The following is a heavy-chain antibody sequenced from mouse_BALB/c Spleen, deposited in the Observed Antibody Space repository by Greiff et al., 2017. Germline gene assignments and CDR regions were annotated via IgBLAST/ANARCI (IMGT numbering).Heavy chain of an antibody. CDR1: GYSITSDYA. D-gene: IGHD2-4*01. Sequence: EVQLQESGPGLVKPSQSLSLTCTVTGYSITSDYAWNWIRQFPGNKLEWMGYISYSGSTSYNPSLKSRISITRDTSKNQFFLQLNSVTTEDTATYYCARFRLAFAYWGQGTLVTVSA. CDR2: ISYSGST. CDR3: ARFRLAFAY. J-gene: IGHJ3*01. V-gene: IGHV3-2*02.